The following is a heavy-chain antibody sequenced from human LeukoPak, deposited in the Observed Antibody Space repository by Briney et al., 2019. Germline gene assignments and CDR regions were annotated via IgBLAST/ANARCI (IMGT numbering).Heavy chain of an antibody. J-gene: IGHJ4*02. D-gene: IGHD1-1*01. CDR2: TYYRGTT. V-gene: IGHV4-39*07. CDR1: GASISSTSYY. CDR3: ARDWNRYAY. Sequence: PSETLSLTCTVSGASISSTSYYWGWLRQPPGRGLEWFGRTYYRGTTYYNPSLKSPVTISVDTSKNPFSLTLSSVTAADTAVYYCARDWNRYAYWGQGTLVTVSS.